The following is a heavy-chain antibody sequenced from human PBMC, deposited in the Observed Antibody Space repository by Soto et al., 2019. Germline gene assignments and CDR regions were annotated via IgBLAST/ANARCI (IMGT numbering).Heavy chain of an antibody. V-gene: IGHV3-23*01. Sequence: EVQLLESGGGLVQPGGSLRPSFAASGFPFSSNPLSWVRQPPGKGREWVPAISGSGGSTYYADSVKGRFTISRDNSKNTLYLQMNSLRAEDTAVYYCAKVARAGLFDYWGQGTLVTVSS. CDR2: ISGSGGST. CDR1: GFPFSSNP. D-gene: IGHD6-19*01. CDR3: AKVARAGLFDY. J-gene: IGHJ4*02.